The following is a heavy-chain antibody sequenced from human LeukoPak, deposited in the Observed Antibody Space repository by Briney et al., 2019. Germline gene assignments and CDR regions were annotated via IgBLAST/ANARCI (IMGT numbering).Heavy chain of an antibody. J-gene: IGHJ4*02. CDR3: ARANPPHGPDY. D-gene: IGHD1-14*01. CDR2: ISSSSSTI. Sequence: QPGGSLRLSCVTSGFPFSTYSMNWVRQAPGKGLEWVSYISSSSSTIYYADSVKGRFTISRDNAKNSLYLQMNSLRAEDTAVYYCARANPPHGPDYWGQGTLVTVSS. V-gene: IGHV3-48*04. CDR1: GFPFSTYS.